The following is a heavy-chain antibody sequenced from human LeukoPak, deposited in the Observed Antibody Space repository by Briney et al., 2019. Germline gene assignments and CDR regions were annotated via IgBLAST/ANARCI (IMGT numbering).Heavy chain of an antibody. CDR1: GGSFSGYY. CDR2: IYYSGST. V-gene: IGHV4-59*08. D-gene: IGHD2-21*02. CDR3: ARQAYCGGDCFSDY. J-gene: IGHJ4*02. Sequence: SETLSLTCAVYGGSFSGYYWSWIRQPPGKGLEWIGYIYYSGSTNYNPSLKSRVTISIDTSKNQVSLKLRSVTAADTAVYYCARQAYCGGDCFSDYWGQGTLVTVSS.